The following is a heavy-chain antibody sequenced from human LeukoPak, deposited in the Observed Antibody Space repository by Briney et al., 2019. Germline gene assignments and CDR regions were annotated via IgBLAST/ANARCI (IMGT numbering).Heavy chain of an antibody. D-gene: IGHD3-10*01. CDR1: GFIFSSHG. V-gene: IGHV3-23*01. Sequence: GGTLRLSCAASGFIFSSHGMNWVRQAPGKGLEWVSGISPSGDITYYADSVKGRFTISRDNSKDTLYLQMNSLRAEDTAVYYCARADMVRGVTDYWGQGTLVTVSS. J-gene: IGHJ4*02. CDR3: ARADMVRGVTDY. CDR2: ISPSGDIT.